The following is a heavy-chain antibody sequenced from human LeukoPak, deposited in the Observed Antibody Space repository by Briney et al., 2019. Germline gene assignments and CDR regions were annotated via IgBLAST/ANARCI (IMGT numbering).Heavy chain of an antibody. V-gene: IGHV4-38-2*02. CDR2: IYHSGST. CDR3: ASIVVPAAIVKDAFDI. D-gene: IGHD2-2*02. Sequence: SETLSLTCTVSGYSISSGYYWGWIRQPPGKGLEWIGSIYHSGSTYYNPSLKSRVTISVDTSKNQFSLKLSSVTAADTAVYYCASIVVPAAIVKDAFDIWGQGTMVTVSS. J-gene: IGHJ3*02. CDR1: GYSISSGYY.